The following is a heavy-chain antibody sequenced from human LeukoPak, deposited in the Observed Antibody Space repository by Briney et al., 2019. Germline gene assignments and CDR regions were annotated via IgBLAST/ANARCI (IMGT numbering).Heavy chain of an antibody. Sequence: SETLSLTCTVSGSSISSGSYYWSWIRQPAGKGLEWIGRIYTSGSANYNPSLKSRVTISVDTSKNQFSLKLSSVTAADTAVYYCARDGYYDSSGYPHFDYWGQGTLVTVSS. CDR1: GSSISSGSYY. CDR2: IYTSGSA. CDR3: ARDGYYDSSGYPHFDY. D-gene: IGHD3-22*01. V-gene: IGHV4-61*02. J-gene: IGHJ4*02.